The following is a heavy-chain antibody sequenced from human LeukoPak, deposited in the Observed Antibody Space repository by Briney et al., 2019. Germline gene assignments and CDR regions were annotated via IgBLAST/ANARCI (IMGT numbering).Heavy chain of an antibody. J-gene: IGHJ4*02. CDR3: AKDLGSSWSGFVY. CDR2: IRYDGSNK. D-gene: IGHD6-13*01. V-gene: IGHV3-30*02. Sequence: TGGSLRLSCAASGFTFSSYGMHWVRQAQGKGLVWVAFIRYDGSNKYYAYSVKGRFTISRDNSKNTLYLQMNSLRAEDTAVYYCAKDLGSSWSGFVYWGQGTLVTVSS. CDR1: GFTFSSYG.